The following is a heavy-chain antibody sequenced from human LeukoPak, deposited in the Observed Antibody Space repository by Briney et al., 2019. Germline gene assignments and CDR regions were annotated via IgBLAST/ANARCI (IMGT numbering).Heavy chain of an antibody. V-gene: IGHV3-74*01. J-gene: IGHJ5*02. CDR1: GFTFSSYW. CDR2: INSDGSST. Sequence: GGSLRLSCAASGFTFSSYWMHWVRQAPGKGLVWVSRINSDGSSTSYADSVKGRFTIPRDNAKNTLYLQMNSLRAEDTAVYYCARENKQTQYLASPWFDPWGQGTLVTVSS. CDR3: ARENKQTQYLASPWFDP. D-gene: IGHD2-2*01.